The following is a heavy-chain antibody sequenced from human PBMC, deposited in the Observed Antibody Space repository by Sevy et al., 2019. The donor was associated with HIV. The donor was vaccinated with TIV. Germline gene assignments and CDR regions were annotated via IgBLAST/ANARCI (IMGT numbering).Heavy chain of an antibody. J-gene: IGHJ6*02. Sequence: SETLSLTCAVYGGSFSGYYWSWIRQPPGKGLEWIGEINHSGSTNYNPSLKSRVTISVDTSKNQFSLKLSSVTAADTAVYYCARGVATTRKYYYYYYGMDVWGQGTTVTVSS. CDR3: ARGVATTRKYYYYYYGMDV. CDR2: INHSGST. D-gene: IGHD5-12*01. V-gene: IGHV4-34*01. CDR1: GGSFSGYY.